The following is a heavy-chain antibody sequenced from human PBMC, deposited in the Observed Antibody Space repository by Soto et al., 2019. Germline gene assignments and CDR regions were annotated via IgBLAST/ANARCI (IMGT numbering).Heavy chain of an antibody. CDR1: GFSLSNARMG. V-gene: IGHV2-26*01. Sequence: SGPTLVNPTETLTLTCTVSGFSLSNARMGVSWIRQPPGKALEWLAHIFSNDEKSYSTSLKSRLTISKDTSKSQVVLTMTNMDPVDTATYYCARILIDVDPWKDWFDPWGQGTLVTVSS. J-gene: IGHJ5*02. CDR2: IFSNDEK. CDR3: ARILIDVDPWKDWFDP. D-gene: IGHD1-1*01.